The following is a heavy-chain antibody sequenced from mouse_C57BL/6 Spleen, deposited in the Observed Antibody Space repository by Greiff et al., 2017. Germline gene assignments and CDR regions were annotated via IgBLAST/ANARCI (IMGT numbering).Heavy chain of an antibody. Sequence: VQLQQSGAELVRPGASVKLSCTASGFNIKDDYMHWVKQRPEQGLEWIGWIDPENGDTEYASKFQGKATITADTSSNTAYLQLSSLTSEDTAVYYCTTGDYGSSYNYYAMDYWCQGTSVTVSS. CDR2: IDPENGDT. CDR3: TTGDYGSSYNYYAMDY. D-gene: IGHD1-1*01. V-gene: IGHV14-4*01. CDR1: GFNIKDDY. J-gene: IGHJ4*01.